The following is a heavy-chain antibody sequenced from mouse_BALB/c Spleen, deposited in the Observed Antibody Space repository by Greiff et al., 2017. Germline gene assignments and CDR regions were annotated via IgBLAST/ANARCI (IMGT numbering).Heavy chain of an antibody. V-gene: IGHV1-7*01. Sequence: QVQLKQSGAELAKPGASVKMSCKASGYTFTSYWMHWVKQRPGQGLEWIGYINPSTGYTEYNQKFKDKATLTADKSSSTAYMQLSSLTSEDSAVYYCAEGLLSHYAMDYWGQGTSVTVSS. CDR2: INPSTGYT. CDR3: AEGLLSHYAMDY. D-gene: IGHD2-12*01. J-gene: IGHJ4*01. CDR1: GYTFTSYW.